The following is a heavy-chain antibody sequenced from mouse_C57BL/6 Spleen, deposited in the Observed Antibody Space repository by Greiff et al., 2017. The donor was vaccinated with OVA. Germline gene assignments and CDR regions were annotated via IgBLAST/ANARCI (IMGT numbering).Heavy chain of an antibody. CDR3: ARPSHGSSYGYFDV. D-gene: IGHD1-1*01. V-gene: IGHV5-9*01. CDR2: ISGGGGNT. Sequence: DVQLVASWGGLVKPGGSLKLSCAASGFTFSSYTMSWVRQTPEKRLEWVATISGGGGNTYYPDSVKGRFTISRDNAKNTLYLQMSSLRSEDTALYYCARPSHGSSYGYFDVWGTGTTVTVSS. CDR1: GFTFSSYT. J-gene: IGHJ1*03.